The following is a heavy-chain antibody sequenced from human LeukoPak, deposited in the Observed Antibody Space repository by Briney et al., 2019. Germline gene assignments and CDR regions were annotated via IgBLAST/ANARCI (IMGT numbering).Heavy chain of an antibody. Sequence: SETLSLTCTVSGGSISSGSYYWSWIRQPAGKGLEWIGRIYTSGSTNYNPSLKSRVTMSVDTSKNQFSLKLSSVTAADTAVYYCARDPYSGSYFGIRAFDIWGQGTMVTVSS. CDR2: IYTSGST. V-gene: IGHV4-61*02. CDR1: GGSISSGSYY. D-gene: IGHD1-26*01. J-gene: IGHJ3*02. CDR3: ARDPYSGSYFGIRAFDI.